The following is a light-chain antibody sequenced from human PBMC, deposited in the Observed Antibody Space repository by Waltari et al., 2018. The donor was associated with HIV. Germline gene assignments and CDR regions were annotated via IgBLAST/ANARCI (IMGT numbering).Light chain of an antibody. J-gene: IGLJ1*01. CDR1: SSDVGAYNY. CDR3: CSYAGSSTYV. V-gene: IGLV2-23*02. CDR2: DVT. Sequence: QSALTQPASVSGSPGQSITISCTGTSSDVGAYNYVSWYQQHPGKAPKLMFYDVTKRPSGVSNRFSGSKPANTASLTISWLQAEDEADYYCCSYAGSSTYVFGSGTKVTVL.